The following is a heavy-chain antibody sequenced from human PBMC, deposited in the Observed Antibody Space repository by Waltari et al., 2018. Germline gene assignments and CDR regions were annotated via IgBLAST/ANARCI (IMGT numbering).Heavy chain of an antibody. Sequence: EVQLLESGGGLVQPGGSLTLSCAASGFPFSSYAMRWVRQAHGTGLEWVSVISGSGGSTYYADPVKGRFTISRDNSKNTVYLQMNSLRGEDTAVYYCARPPYSTSPGDWSDPWGQGTLVTVSS. CDR1: GFPFSSYA. CDR2: ISGSGGST. V-gene: IGHV3-23*01. CDR3: ARPPYSTSPGDWSDP. J-gene: IGHJ5*02. D-gene: IGHD6-6*01.